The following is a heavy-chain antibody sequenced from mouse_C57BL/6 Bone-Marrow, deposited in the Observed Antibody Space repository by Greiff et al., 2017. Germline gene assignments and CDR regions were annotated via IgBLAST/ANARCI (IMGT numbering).Heavy chain of an antibody. CDR3: ARSTVVVPDY. Sequence: QVQLKQSGAELARPGASVKLSCKASGYTFTSYGISWVKQRTGQGLEWIGEIYPRSGNTYYNEKFKGKATLTADKSSSTAYMELRSLTSEDSAVDFCARSTVVVPDYWGQGTTLTVSS. CDR2: IYPRSGNT. CDR1: GYTFTSYG. V-gene: IGHV1-81*01. J-gene: IGHJ2*01. D-gene: IGHD1-1*01.